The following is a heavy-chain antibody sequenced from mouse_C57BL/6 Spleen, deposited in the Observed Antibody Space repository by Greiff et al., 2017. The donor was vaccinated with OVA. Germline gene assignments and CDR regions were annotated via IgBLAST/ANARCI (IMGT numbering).Heavy chain of an antibody. CDR3: ARRSYCSSHYYAMDY. J-gene: IGHJ4*01. CDR2: IWSGGST. CDR1: GFSLTSYG. D-gene: IGHD1-1*01. Sequence: VQLQQSGPGLVQPSQSLSITCPVSGFSLTSYGVHWVRQSPGKGLEWLGVIWSGGSTDYNADFIYRLSISKDNSNSQVFFKMNSLQADDTAIYYCARRSYCSSHYYAMDYWGQGTSVTVSS. V-gene: IGHV2-2*01.